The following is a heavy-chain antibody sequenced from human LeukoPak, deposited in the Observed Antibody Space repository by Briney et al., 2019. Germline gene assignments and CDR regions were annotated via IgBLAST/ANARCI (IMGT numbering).Heavy chain of an antibody. CDR2: ISYDGSNK. CDR3: ANEYSSSSGDY. V-gene: IGHV3-30*18. J-gene: IGHJ4*02. Sequence: GGSLRLSCAASGFTFSSCGMHWVRQAPGKGLEWVAVISYDGSNKYYADSVKGRFTISRDNSKNTLYLQMNSLRAEDTAVYYCANEYSSSSGDYWGQGTLVTVSS. D-gene: IGHD6-6*01. CDR1: GFTFSSCG.